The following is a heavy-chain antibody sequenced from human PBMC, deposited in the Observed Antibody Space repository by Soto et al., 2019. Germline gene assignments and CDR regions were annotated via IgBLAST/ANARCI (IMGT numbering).Heavy chain of an antibody. CDR2: IIPMFGTP. D-gene: IGHD1-26*01. CDR3: ARASGGYSDR. J-gene: IGHJ5*02. Sequence: QVQLLQSGAEVKRSGTSVKVSCKAAAGTFRSYAMSWVRQAPGQGLEWMGGIIPMFGTPNYAQNFKGRLTITADESTRTAYMELSSLRSDDTAVYYCARASGGYSDRWGQGTLVTVSS. CDR1: AGTFRSYA. V-gene: IGHV1-69*01.